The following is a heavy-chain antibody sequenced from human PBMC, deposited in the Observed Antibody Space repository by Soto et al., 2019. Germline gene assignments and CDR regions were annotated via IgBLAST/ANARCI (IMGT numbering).Heavy chain of an antibody. CDR2: ISGSGSTM. D-gene: IGHD1-7*01. CDR3: ARAPVYNWNYLRFDP. CDR1: AFSFSDYY. J-gene: IGHJ5*02. Sequence: QGQLVESGGGLVKPGGSLRLSCAASAFSFSDYYMSWIRQAPGKGLEWVSYISGSGSTMYYADSVRGRFTISRDNAKNSLYLQMNSRRVEDTAVYYCARAPVYNWNYLRFDPWGQGTLVTVSS. V-gene: IGHV3-11*01.